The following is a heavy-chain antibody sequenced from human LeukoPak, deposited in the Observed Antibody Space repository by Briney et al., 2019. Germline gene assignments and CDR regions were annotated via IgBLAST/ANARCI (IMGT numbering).Heavy chain of an antibody. J-gene: IGHJ4*02. CDR2: LNRNGDNT. CDR1: GFTFHDHG. CDR3: AREEGPYFDC. V-gene: IGHV3-20*04. Sequence: PGGSLRLSCAASGFTFHDHGMSWVRQVPGKGLEWVSALNRNGDNTGYADSVKGRFTISRDNAKKSLYLQMNGLTAEDTAYYYCAREEGPYFDCWGQGTLVTVSS.